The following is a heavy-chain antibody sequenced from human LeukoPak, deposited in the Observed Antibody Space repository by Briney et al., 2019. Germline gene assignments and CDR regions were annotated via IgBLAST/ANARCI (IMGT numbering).Heavy chain of an antibody. CDR2: ISPNGVIT. D-gene: IGHD5-24*01. V-gene: IGHV3-23*01. CDR1: GFTFSSHG. CDR3: AKDDAWLQYGN. J-gene: IGHJ4*02. Sequence: GGSLRLSCAASGFTFSSHGMNWVRQAPGKGLEWVSGISPNGVITYYADSVKGRFTISRDNSKGAVYLQMNSLRPEDTAVYYCAKDDAWLQYGNWGRGTLVTVSS.